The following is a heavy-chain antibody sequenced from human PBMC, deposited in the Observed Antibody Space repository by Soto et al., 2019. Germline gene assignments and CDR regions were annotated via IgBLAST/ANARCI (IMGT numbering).Heavy chain of an antibody. V-gene: IGHV3-23*01. D-gene: IGHD2-21*02. CDR1: GFTFSSYA. CDR2: ISGSGGST. CDR3: ANTPLAFQVTYV. J-gene: IGHJ4*02. Sequence: EVQLLESGGGLVQPGGSLRLSCAASGFTFSSYAMSWVRQAPGKGLEWVSAISGSGGSTYYADSVKGRFTISRDNSKNTRYLQMNSLRAEDTAVYYCANTPLAFQVTYVWGQGTLVTVSS.